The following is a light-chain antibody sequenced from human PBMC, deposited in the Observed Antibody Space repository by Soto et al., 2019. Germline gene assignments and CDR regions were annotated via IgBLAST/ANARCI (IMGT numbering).Light chain of an antibody. CDR3: QQYGSSPWT. V-gene: IGKV3-20*01. CDR2: GAS. Sequence: VLTQSPTTLSLSPGERATLSCRASQSVSSYLAWYQQKPGQAPRLLIYGASSRATGIPDRFSGSGSGTDFTLTISRLEPEDFAGYYCQQYGSSPWTFGQGTKVDI. CDR1: QSVSSY. J-gene: IGKJ1*01.